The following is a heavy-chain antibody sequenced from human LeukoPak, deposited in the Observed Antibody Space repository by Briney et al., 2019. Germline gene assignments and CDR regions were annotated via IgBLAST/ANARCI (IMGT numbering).Heavy chain of an antibody. V-gene: IGHV3-23*01. CDR2: ISGSGDST. CDR3: AKDFIIRGVSGFDY. J-gene: IGHJ4*02. D-gene: IGHD3-10*01. Sequence: PGGSLRLSCVASGFTLSSYPMSWVRQAPGKGLEWVSVISGSGDSTYYADSVKGRFTISRDNSKNTLYLQMNSLRVEDTAVYYCAKDFIIRGVSGFDYWGQGTLVTVSS. CDR1: GFTLSSYP.